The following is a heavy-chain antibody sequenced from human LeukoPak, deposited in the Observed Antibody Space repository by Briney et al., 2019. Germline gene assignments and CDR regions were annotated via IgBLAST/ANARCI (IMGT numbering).Heavy chain of an antibody. V-gene: IGHV4-59*11. J-gene: IGHJ3*01. CDR1: GRSFTTHY. D-gene: IGHD3-22*01. Sequence: SETLSLTCTVSGRSFTTHYWSWIRQPPGKGLEWLGYISYIGSTNYNPSLKSRVTISIDTSKNEVSLMRTSVTAADTAVYYCASDSISMNAFDAWGQGTMVTVSS. CDR2: ISYIGST. CDR3: ASDSISMNAFDA.